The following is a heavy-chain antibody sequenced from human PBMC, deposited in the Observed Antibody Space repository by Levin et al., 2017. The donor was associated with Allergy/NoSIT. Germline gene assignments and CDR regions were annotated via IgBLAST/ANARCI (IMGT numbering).Heavy chain of an antibody. Sequence: QLGESLKISCAASGFSFSSFGMSWVRLAPGKGLEWVSAISGSGGSTYYAGSVKGRFTIARDNSKNTVFLQMNSLRGGDTAVYYCAKGVVVMESGGNPYYFDHWGQGTLITVSS. CDR2: ISGSGGST. CDR3: AKGVVVMESGGNPYYFDH. J-gene: IGHJ4*02. D-gene: IGHD2-8*01. CDR1: GFSFSSFG. V-gene: IGHV3-23*01.